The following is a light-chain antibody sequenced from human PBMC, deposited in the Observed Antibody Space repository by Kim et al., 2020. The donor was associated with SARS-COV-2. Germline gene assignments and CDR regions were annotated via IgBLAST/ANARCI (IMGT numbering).Light chain of an antibody. Sequence: ASVKLTCTLSTGHNSYAIAWLQQRPGKSPRYLMRLSSDGRHTKGDGIPDRFSGSTSGSEYSLTISSLQSEDEADYYCQTWGSGIAVFGGGTQLTVL. V-gene: IGLV4-69*01. CDR3: QTWGSGIAV. CDR1: TGHNSYA. CDR2: LSSDGRH. J-gene: IGLJ2*01.